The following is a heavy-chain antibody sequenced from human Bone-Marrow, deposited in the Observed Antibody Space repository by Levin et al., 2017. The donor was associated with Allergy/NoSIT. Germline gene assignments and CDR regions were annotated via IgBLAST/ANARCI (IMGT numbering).Heavy chain of an antibody. Sequence: GGSLRLSCKGSGYSFSSQWIAWVRQKPGKGLEWMGIVYPGDSDTVYSPSFQGQVTFSADTSTNTAHLHWSSLKASDTAIYFCARKMGPTPAFDLWGQGTMITVSS. CDR1: GYSFSSQW. D-gene: IGHD1-26*01. J-gene: IGHJ3*01. V-gene: IGHV5-51*01. CDR2: VYPGDSDT. CDR3: ARKMGPTPAFDL.